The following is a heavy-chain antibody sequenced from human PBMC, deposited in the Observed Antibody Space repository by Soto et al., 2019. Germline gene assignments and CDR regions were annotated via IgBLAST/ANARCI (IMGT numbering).Heavy chain of an antibody. Sequence: GASVKVSCKASGYTFTSYGISWVRQAPGQGLEWMGWISAYNGNTNYAQKLQGRVTMTTDTSTSTAYMELRSLRSDDTAVYYCARDYPVAEYGSGWYFDYWGQGTLVTVSS. J-gene: IGHJ4*02. CDR1: GYTFTSYG. V-gene: IGHV1-18*01. CDR3: ARDYPVAEYGSGWYFDY. CDR2: ISAYNGNT. D-gene: IGHD6-19*01.